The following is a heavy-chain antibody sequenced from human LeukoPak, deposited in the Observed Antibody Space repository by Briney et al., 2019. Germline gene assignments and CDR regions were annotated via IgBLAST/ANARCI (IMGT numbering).Heavy chain of an antibody. J-gene: IGHJ3*02. Sequence: PGGSLRLSCAASGFTFSSYAMSWVRQAPGKGLEWVGLIRSKAYGGTTEYAASVKGRFTISRDDSKSIAYLQMNSLKTEDTAVYYCTRGGRRRVDAFDIWGQGTMVTVSS. CDR3: TRGGRRRVDAFDI. CDR2: IRSKAYGGTT. CDR1: GFTFSSYA. V-gene: IGHV3-49*04. D-gene: IGHD3-10*01.